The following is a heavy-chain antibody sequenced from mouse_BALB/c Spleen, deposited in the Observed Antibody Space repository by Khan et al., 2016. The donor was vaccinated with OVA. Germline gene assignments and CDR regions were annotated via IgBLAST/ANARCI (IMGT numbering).Heavy chain of an antibody. CDR2: ISYDGSN. Sequence: EVQLVESGPGLVKPSQSLSLTCSVTGYSITSGYYWNWIRQFPGNKLEWMGYISYDGSNNYNPSLKNRVSITRDTSKNQFFLKLNSVTTEDTATYYCARDYYRSSYSFDYWGQGTTPKVSS. D-gene: IGHD1-1*01. CDR3: ARDYYRSSYSFDY. V-gene: IGHV3-6*02. J-gene: IGHJ2*01. CDR1: GYSITSGYY.